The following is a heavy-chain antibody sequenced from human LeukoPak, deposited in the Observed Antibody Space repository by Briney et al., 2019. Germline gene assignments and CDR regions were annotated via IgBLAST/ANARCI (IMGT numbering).Heavy chain of an antibody. Sequence: PGRSLRLSCAASGFTFSSYAMHWVRQAPGKGLEWVAVISYDGSNKYYADSVKGRFTISGDNSKNTLYLQMNSLRAEDTAVYYCARVPREFGRNDAFDIWGQGTMVTVSS. J-gene: IGHJ3*02. V-gene: IGHV3-30*04. CDR1: GFTFSSYA. CDR2: ISYDGSNK. D-gene: IGHD3-10*01. CDR3: ARVPREFGRNDAFDI.